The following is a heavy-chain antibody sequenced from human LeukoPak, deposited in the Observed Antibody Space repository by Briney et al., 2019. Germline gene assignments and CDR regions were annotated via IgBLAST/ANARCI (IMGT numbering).Heavy chain of an antibody. V-gene: IGHV3-74*01. Sequence: GGSLRLSCAASGFTFSSYWMHWVRQAPGKGLVWVSRINSDGSITNYADSVKGRFTISRDNAKNTLYLQVNSLRAEDTAVYYCARDLGRTTVTDYWGQGTLVTISS. CDR2: INSDGSIT. CDR1: GFTFSSYW. CDR3: ARDLGRTTVTDY. D-gene: IGHD4-17*01. J-gene: IGHJ4*02.